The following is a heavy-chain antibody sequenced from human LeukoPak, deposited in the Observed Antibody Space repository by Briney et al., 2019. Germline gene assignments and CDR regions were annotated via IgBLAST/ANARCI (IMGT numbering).Heavy chain of an antibody. V-gene: IGHV1-2*02. CDR2: INPNSGGT. Sequence: ASVKVSCKASGYTFTGYYMHWVRQAPGQGLEWMGWINPNSGGTNYAQKFQGRVTMIRDTSISTAYMELSRLRSDDTAVYYCANLMRGYSGYADYWGQGTLVTVSS. J-gene: IGHJ4*02. CDR3: ANLMRGYSGYADY. CDR1: GYTFTGYY. D-gene: IGHD5-12*01.